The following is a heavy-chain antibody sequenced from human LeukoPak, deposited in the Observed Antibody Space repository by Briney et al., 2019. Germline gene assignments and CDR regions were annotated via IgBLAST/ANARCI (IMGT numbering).Heavy chain of an antibody. V-gene: IGHV1-69*04. Sequence: GASVKVSCKASGGTFSSYAISWVRQAPGQGLEWMGRIIPILGIANYAQKFQGRVTITADKSTSTAYMELSSLRSEDTAVYYCARDLTLAMAFRYYFDYWGQGTLVTVSS. CDR1: GGTFSSYA. CDR3: ARDLTLAMAFRYYFDY. J-gene: IGHJ4*02. CDR2: IIPILGIA. D-gene: IGHD5-18*01.